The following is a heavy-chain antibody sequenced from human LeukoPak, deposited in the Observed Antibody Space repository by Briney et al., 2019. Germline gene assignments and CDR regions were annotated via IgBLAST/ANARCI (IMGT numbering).Heavy chain of an antibody. D-gene: IGHD4-17*01. J-gene: IGHJ4*02. CDR3: ATEGGWQPTDYGDHVY. Sequence: ASVKVSCKASGYTFTGYYIHWVRQAPGQGLECMGWISPYNGNTNYAQKFQGRVTMTTDTSTSTAYMELRNLRSDDTALYYCATEGGWQPTDYGDHVYWGQGTLVTVSS. CDR2: ISPYNGNT. CDR1: GYTFTGYY. V-gene: IGHV1-18*04.